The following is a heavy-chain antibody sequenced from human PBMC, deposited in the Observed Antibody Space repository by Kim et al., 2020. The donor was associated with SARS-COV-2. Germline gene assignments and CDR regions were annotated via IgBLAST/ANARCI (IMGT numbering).Heavy chain of an antibody. CDR2: ISYDGSNK. J-gene: IGHJ6*02. CDR3: ARDRRWCSSTSCYSFPVYYYYYGLDV. Sequence: GGSLRLSCAASGFTFSSYAMHWVRQAPGKGLEWVAVISYDGSNKYYADSVKGRFTISRDNSKNTLYLQMNSLRAEDTAVYYCARDRRWCSSTSCYSFPVYYYYYGLDVWGQGTTVTVSS. CDR1: GFTFSSYA. V-gene: IGHV3-30-3*01. D-gene: IGHD2-2*01.